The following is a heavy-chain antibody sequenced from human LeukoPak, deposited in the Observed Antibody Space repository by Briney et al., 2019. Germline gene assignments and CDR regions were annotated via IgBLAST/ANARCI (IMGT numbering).Heavy chain of an antibody. CDR1: GYTFTSYG. V-gene: IGHV1-2*02. D-gene: IGHD5-18*01. CDR2: INPNSGGT. CDR3: ARDRGYSYGYYYYYYGMDV. Sequence: ASVKVSCKASGYTFTSYGISWVRQAPGQGLEWMGWINPNSGGTNYAQKFQGRVTMTRDTSISTAYMELSRLRSDDTAVYYCARDRGYSYGYYYYYYGMDVWGQGTTVTVSS. J-gene: IGHJ6*02.